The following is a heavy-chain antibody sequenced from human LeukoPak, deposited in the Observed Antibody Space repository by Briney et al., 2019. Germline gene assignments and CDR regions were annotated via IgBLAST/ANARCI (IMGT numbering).Heavy chain of an antibody. Sequence: PGGSLRLSCAASGFTFSSYAMNWVRQAPAKGLEWVSSISGGSNNINYAGSVKGRFTTSRDNSQNTLYLQMNSLRADDTAVYYCAKDQGTAIFGMIIPDWYFDLWGRGTLATVSS. CDR1: GFTFSSYA. CDR2: ISGGSNNI. V-gene: IGHV3-23*01. D-gene: IGHD3-3*01. CDR3: AKDQGTAIFGMIIPDWYFDL. J-gene: IGHJ2*01.